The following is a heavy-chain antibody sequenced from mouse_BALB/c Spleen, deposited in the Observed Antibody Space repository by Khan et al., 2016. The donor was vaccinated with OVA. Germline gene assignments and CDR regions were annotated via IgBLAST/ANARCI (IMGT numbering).Heavy chain of an antibody. CDR2: ISYSGNT. CDR3: ARIYGGDFDY. CDR1: GYSITSDYA. J-gene: IGHJ2*01. Sequence: LVESGPGLVKPSQSLSLTCTVTGYSITSDYAWNWIRQFPGNKLEWMGYISYSGNTKYNPSLKSRISITRDTSKNQFFLQLNSVTTEDTATYYCARIYGGDFDYWGQGTTLTVSS. D-gene: IGHD1-1*01. V-gene: IGHV3-2*02.